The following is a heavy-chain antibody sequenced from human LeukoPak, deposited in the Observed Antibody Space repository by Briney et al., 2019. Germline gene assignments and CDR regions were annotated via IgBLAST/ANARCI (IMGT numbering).Heavy chain of an antibody. CDR2: INPNSGGT. CDR3: ASGVFHYFDSSAYSAGPGLDV. Sequence: GASVKVSCKASGYTFTGYYMHWVRQAPGQGLEWMGWINPNSGGTNYAQKFQGRVTMTRDTSISTAYMELSRLRFDDTAVYYCASGVFHYFDSSAYSAGPGLDVWGKGTPVTVSP. V-gene: IGHV1-2*02. D-gene: IGHD3-22*01. J-gene: IGHJ6*04. CDR1: GYTFTGYY.